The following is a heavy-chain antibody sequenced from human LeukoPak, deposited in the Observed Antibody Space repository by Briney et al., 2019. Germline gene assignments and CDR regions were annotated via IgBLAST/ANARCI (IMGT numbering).Heavy chain of an antibody. CDR3: AKATYYYDSSGYDY. D-gene: IGHD3-22*01. V-gene: IGHV3-33*06. CDR2: IWYDGSNK. Sequence: SGGSLRLSCAASGFTFSSYGMHWVRQAPGKGLEWVAVIWYDGSNKYYADSVKGRFTISRDNSKNTLYLQMNSLRAEDTAVYYCAKATYYYDSSGYDYWGQGTLVTVSS. J-gene: IGHJ4*02. CDR1: GFTFSSYG.